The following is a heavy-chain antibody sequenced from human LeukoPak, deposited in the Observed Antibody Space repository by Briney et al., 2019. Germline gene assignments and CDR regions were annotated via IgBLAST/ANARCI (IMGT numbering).Heavy chain of an antibody. CDR1: GFAFSSLA. Sequence: GGSLRLSCAVSGFAFSSLAMHWVRQAPGKGLEWVAFISYDGNNQYYADSVKGRFTISRGNSKNTLYLQMNNLRAEDTAIYYCARVGSRYCSGANCYDGFWGQGTLVSVSS. D-gene: IGHD2-15*01. V-gene: IGHV3-30-3*01. CDR2: ISYDGNNQ. J-gene: IGHJ4*02. CDR3: ARVGSRYCSGANCYDGF.